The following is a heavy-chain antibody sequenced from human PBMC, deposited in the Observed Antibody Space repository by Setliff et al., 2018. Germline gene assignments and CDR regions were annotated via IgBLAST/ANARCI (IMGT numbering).Heavy chain of an antibody. CDR1: GFTFSNAW. J-gene: IGHJ3*02. D-gene: IGHD2-2*01. V-gene: IGHV3-23*01. Sequence: PGGSLRLSCTASGFTFSNAWMSWVRQAPGKGLEWVGRISGSGGNTYYADSVKGRFTISRDNSKNTLYLQMNSLRAEDTAVYYCAKDLRSSPRVIDAFDIWGQGTMVTVSS. CDR3: AKDLRSSPRVIDAFDI. CDR2: ISGSGGNT.